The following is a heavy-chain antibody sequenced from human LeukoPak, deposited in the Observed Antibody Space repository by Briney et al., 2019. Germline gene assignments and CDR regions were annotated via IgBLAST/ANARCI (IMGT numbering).Heavy chain of an antibody. V-gene: IGHV1-2*02. Sequence: GASVKVSCKASGYTFTGYYMHWVRQAPGQGLEWMGWINPNSGGTNYAQKFQGRVTMTRDTSISTAYMELSRLRSDDTAVYYCAREEGSEGVAGMAYRNYWGQGTLVTVSS. J-gene: IGHJ4*02. CDR1: GYTFTGYY. CDR3: AREEGSEGVAGMAYRNY. D-gene: IGHD6-19*01. CDR2: INPNSGGT.